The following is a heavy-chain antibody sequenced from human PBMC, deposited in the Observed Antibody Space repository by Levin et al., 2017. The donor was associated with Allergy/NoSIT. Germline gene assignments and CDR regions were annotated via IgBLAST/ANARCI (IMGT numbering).Heavy chain of an antibody. V-gene: IGHV4-61*01. Sequence: SETLSLSCSVSGGSVSSGSYYWSWFRQPPGTGLEWIAYIYSSGSTNYNPSLKSRVTISVDTSKNQFSLKLSSVTAADTAVYYCARGGLSGLKNWFDTWGQGTLVTVSS. CDR1: GGSVSSGSYY. CDR2: IYSSGST. D-gene: IGHD5-12*01. J-gene: IGHJ5*02. CDR3: ARGGLSGLKNWFDT.